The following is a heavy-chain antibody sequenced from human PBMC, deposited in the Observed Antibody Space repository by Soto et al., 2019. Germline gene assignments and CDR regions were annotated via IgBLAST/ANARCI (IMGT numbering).Heavy chain of an antibody. J-gene: IGHJ6*02. CDR2: ISTYNGNT. V-gene: IGHV1-18*04. Sequence: ASVKVSCKASGYTFTSHVINWVRQAPGQGLEWMGWISTYNGNTHYAQKLQGRVTMTTDTSTSTACMELRSLRSDDTAVYYCARAVVPAAIPYYYYYYGMDVWGQGTTVTVSS. D-gene: IGHD2-2*01. CDR1: GYTFTSHV. CDR3: ARAVVPAAIPYYYYYYGMDV.